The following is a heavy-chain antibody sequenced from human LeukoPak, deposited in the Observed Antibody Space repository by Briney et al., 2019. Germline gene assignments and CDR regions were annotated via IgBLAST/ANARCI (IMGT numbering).Heavy chain of an antibody. D-gene: IGHD1-20*01. CDR3: ARGNWNVGGFDP. CDR1: GGSISSSSYH. Sequence: PSETLSLTCTVSGGSISSSSYHWGWIRQPPGKGLECIGYIHYTGSTNYNPSLKSRVTISVDTSQNQFSLKLSSVTAADTAVYYCARGNWNVGGFDPWGQGTLVTVSS. CDR2: IHYTGST. J-gene: IGHJ5*02. V-gene: IGHV4-61*05.